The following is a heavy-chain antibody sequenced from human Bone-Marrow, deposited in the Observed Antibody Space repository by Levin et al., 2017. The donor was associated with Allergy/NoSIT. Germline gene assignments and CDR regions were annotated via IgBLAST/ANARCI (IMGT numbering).Heavy chain of an antibody. CDR3: ARDFLVGAFDI. Sequence: SCAASGFTFSSYAMHWVRQAPGKGLEWVAVISYDGSNKYYADSVKGRFTISRDNSKNTLYLQMNSLRAEDTAVYYCARDFLVGAFDIWGQGTMVTVSS. V-gene: IGHV3-30-3*01. CDR2: ISYDGSNK. J-gene: IGHJ3*02. D-gene: IGHD2-8*02. CDR1: GFTFSSYA.